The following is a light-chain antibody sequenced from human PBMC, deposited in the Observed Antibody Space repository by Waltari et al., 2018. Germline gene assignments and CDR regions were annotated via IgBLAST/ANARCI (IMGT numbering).Light chain of an antibody. V-gene: IGKV3-20*01. CDR1: QSVSRA. J-gene: IGKJ1*01. CDR2: GAS. Sequence: EIVLTQSPGTLSLSPGERATLSCRPSQSVSRALAWYKPKPGQAPRLLIYGASNRATGIPDRFSGSGSGTDFSLTISSLEAEDFAVYYCQHYLRLPATFGQGTKVEIK. CDR3: QHYLRLPAT.